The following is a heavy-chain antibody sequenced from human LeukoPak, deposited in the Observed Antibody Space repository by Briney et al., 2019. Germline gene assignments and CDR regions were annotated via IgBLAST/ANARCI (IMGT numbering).Heavy chain of an antibody. CDR2: ISGDGVSP. CDR3: TKVRSGSSNWALRVFDY. D-gene: IGHD6-13*01. V-gene: IGHV3-23*01. J-gene: IGHJ4*02. Sequence: GGSLRLSCAASGFTFNNYALAWVRQTLEKGLECVSAISGDGVSPYYVDSVRGRFTISRDNSKSTLYLQMNNLGVEDTAVYYCTKVRSGSSNWALRVFDYWGQGALVTVSS. CDR1: GFTFNNYA.